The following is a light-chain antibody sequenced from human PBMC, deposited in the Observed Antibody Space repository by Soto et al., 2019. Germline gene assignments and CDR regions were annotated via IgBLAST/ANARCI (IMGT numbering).Light chain of an antibody. V-gene: IGLV2-14*01. J-gene: IGLJ1*01. CDR3: SSYTSSSTYV. CDR1: SSDVGGYNY. Sequence: QSALTDPASVSGSPGQSITISCTGTSSDVGGYNYVSWYQQHPGKAPKLMIYDVSNRPSGVSNRFSGSKSGNTASLTISGLQAEDKADYYCSSYTSSSTYVFGTGTKVTVL. CDR2: DVS.